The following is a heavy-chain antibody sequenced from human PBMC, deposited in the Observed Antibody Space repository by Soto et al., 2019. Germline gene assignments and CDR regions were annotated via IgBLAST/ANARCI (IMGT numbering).Heavy chain of an antibody. Sequence: QVQLVQSGAEVKKPGSSVKVSCKASGGTFSSYTINWVRQVPGQGLEWMGGIIPIFDTANYAQKFQGRVTITADEYTSTAYMELSSLRFEDTAVYYCARETDWYFDLWGRGTLVTVSS. V-gene: IGHV1-69*12. J-gene: IGHJ2*01. CDR2: IIPIFDTA. CDR1: GGTFSSYT. CDR3: ARETDWYFDL.